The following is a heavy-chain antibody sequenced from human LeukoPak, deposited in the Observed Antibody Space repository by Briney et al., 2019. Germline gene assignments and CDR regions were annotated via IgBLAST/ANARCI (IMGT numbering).Heavy chain of an antibody. Sequence: SETLSLTCSFSGGSISSYYWSWIRQSPGKGLEWIGYIYYTGSTSFNPSLKSRVTISVDTSKNQLSLKLGSLTAADTAVYYCARAKEGVAGFFDYWGQGTLVTVSS. CDR3: ARAKEGVAGFFDY. D-gene: IGHD6-19*01. V-gene: IGHV4-59*01. J-gene: IGHJ4*02. CDR2: IYYTGST. CDR1: GGSISSYY.